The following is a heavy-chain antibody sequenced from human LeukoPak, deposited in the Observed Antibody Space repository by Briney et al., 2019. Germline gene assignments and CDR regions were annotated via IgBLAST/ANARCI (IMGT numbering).Heavy chain of an antibody. V-gene: IGHV3-30-3*01. CDR2: ISYDGSNK. Sequence: PGGSLRLSCAASGFTFSSYAMHWVRQAPGKGLEWVAVISYDGSNKYYADSVKGRFTISRDNSKNTLYLQMNSLRAEDTAVYYCARRRYNWNAIDHWGQGTLVTVSS. CDR3: ARRRYNWNAIDH. D-gene: IGHD1-20*01. J-gene: IGHJ4*02. CDR1: GFTFSSYA.